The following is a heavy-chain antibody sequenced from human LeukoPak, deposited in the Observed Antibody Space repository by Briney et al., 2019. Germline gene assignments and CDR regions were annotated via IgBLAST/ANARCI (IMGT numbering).Heavy chain of an antibody. J-gene: IGHJ6*02. CDR3: AKDRQGYGIFYGMDV. V-gene: IGHV3-9*01. D-gene: IGHD6-13*01. CDR2: ISWNRGSI. CDR1: GFTFDDYA. Sequence: GRSLRLSCAASGFTFDDYAMHWVRQATGKGLEWVSGISWNRGSIGYADSVKGRFTISSNNAKNSLYLQMNSLRTKDKALYYCAKDRQGYGIFYGMDVWGQGATVTVSS.